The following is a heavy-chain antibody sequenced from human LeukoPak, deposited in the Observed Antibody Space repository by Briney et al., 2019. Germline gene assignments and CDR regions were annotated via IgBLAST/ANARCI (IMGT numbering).Heavy chain of an antibody. Sequence: SETLSLTCAVSGVSFDDYYWAWVRQTPGKGLEWIGEINHSGYTNDSPSLKSRVTLSIDTSRKQFSLNLRSVTVADAGTYYCTRMTAGHDYWGQGTLVTVSS. CDR2: INHSGYT. J-gene: IGHJ4*02. CDR3: TRMTAGHDY. CDR1: GVSFDDYY. D-gene: IGHD2-21*02. V-gene: IGHV4-34*01.